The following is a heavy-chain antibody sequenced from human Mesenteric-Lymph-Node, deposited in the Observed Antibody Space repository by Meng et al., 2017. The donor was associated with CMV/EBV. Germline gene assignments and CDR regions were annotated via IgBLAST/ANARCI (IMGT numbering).Heavy chain of an antibody. V-gene: IGHV1-2*02. Sequence: ASVKVSCKASGYTFTDHYIYWLRQAPEQRLEWMGWINPNNGGTNSAQKFLGRVTMTRDKSISTAYMELTRLTSDDTAVYYCARDRLDFWTGYFPNYFDFWGQGTQVTVSS. CDR3: ARDRLDFWTGYFPNYFDF. CDR2: INPNNGGT. J-gene: IGHJ4*02. CDR1: GYTFTDHY. D-gene: IGHD3/OR15-3a*01.